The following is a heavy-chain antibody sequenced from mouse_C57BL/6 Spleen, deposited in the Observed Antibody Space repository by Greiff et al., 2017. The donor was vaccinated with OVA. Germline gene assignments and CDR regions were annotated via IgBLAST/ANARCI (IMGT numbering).Heavy chain of an antibody. CDR3: SRYYSNYVGYYAMDY. CDR2: IDPETGGT. CDR1: GYTFTDYE. V-gene: IGHV1-15*01. J-gene: IGHJ4*01. D-gene: IGHD2-5*01. Sequence: QVHVKQSGAELVRPGASVTLSCKASGYTFTDYEMHWVKQTPVHGLEWIGAIDPETGGTAYNQKFKGKAILTADKSSSTAYMELRSLTSEDSAVYYCSRYYSNYVGYYAMDYWGQGTSVTVSS.